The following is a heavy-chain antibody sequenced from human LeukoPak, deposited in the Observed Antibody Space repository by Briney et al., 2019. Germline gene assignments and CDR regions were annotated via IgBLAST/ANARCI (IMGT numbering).Heavy chain of an antibody. CDR3: ARVVAAEDGMDV. CDR1: GYTFTSYY. D-gene: IGHD2-15*01. J-gene: IGHJ6*02. V-gene: IGHV1-18*04. Sequence: ASVKVSCKASGYTFTSYYMHWVRQAPGQGLEWMGWISAYNGNTNYAQKLQGRVTMTTDTSTSTAYMELRSLRSDDTAVYYCARVVAAEDGMDVWGQGTTVTVSS. CDR2: ISAYNGNT.